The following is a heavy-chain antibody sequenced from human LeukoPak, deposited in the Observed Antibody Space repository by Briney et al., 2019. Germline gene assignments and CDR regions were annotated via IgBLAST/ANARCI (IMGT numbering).Heavy chain of an antibody. CDR3: ARGVRCSSTSCYEPYYYYYMDV. Sequence: SETLSLTCTVSGGSISSSSYYWGWIRQPPGEGLEWIGSIYYSGTTYYNPSLKSRVTISVDTSKNQFSLKLTSVTAADTAVYYCARGVRCSSTSCYEPYYYYYMDVWGKGTTVTVSS. V-gene: IGHV4-39*07. CDR1: GGSISSSSYY. J-gene: IGHJ6*03. CDR2: IYYSGTT. D-gene: IGHD2-2*01.